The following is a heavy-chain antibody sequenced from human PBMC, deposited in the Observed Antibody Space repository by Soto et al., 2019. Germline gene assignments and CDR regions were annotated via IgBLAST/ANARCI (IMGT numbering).Heavy chain of an antibody. J-gene: IGHJ5*02. CDR2: IHYSGST. CDR1: GGSISGEGYY. V-gene: IGHV4-31*03. CDR3: ARAWTATAGWANWFDR. D-gene: IGHD6-13*01. Sequence: QVQLQESGPGLVEPSQTLSLTCTVSGGSISGEGYYWSWIRQYSGRGLAWIGYIHYSGSTYYNPSLKSRVIISVDTSKTQFSLNMSSVTAADTAVYYCARAWTATAGWANWFDRWGQGTLVTVSS.